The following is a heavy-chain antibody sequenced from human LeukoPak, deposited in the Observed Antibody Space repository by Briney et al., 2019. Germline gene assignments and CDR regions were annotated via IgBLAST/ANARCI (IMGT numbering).Heavy chain of an antibody. D-gene: IGHD3-10*01. V-gene: IGHV1-8*01. Sequence: ASVKVSCKASGYTFTSYDINWVRQATGQGLEWMGWMNPNSGNTGYAQKFQGRVTMTRNTSISTAYMELSSLRSEDTAVYYCARKYGSGSYYNEDYYMDVWGKGTTVTISS. J-gene: IGHJ6*03. CDR1: GYTFTSYD. CDR2: MNPNSGNT. CDR3: ARKYGSGSYYNEDYYMDV.